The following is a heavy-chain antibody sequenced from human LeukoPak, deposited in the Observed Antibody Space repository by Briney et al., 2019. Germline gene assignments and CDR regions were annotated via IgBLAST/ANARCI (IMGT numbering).Heavy chain of an antibody. D-gene: IGHD4-17*01. CDR3: ARDWPHGDYVGPLEWFDP. V-gene: IGHV1-2*02. CDR1: GYTFTDYY. Sequence: GASVKVSCKASGYTFTDYYIHWVRQAPGQGLEWMGWINPNSGGTNYAQKLQGRVTMTTDTSTSTAYMELRSLRSDDTAVYYCARDWPHGDYVGPLEWFDPWGQGTLVTVSS. CDR2: INPNSGGT. J-gene: IGHJ5*02.